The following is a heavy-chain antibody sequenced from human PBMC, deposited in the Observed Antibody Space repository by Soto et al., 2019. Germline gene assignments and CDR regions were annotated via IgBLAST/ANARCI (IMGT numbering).Heavy chain of an antibody. Sequence: GGSLRLSCAASGFTFSSYWMHWVRQAPGKGLVWVSRINSDGSSTSYADSVKGRFTISRDNAKNTLYLKMNSLRAEDTAVYYCARVGGSHYDFWSGYMPRYYYMDVWGKGTTVTVSS. V-gene: IGHV3-74*01. CDR3: ARVGGSHYDFWSGYMPRYYYMDV. CDR2: INSDGSST. J-gene: IGHJ6*03. CDR1: GFTFSSYW. D-gene: IGHD3-3*01.